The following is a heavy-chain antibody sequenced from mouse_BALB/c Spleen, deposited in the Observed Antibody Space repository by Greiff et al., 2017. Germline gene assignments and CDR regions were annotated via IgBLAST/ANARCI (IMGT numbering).Heavy chain of an antibody. CDR3: ASGMDY. Sequence: EVQLVESGGGLVQPGGSLRLSCATSGFTFTDYYMSWVRQPPGKALEWLGFIRNKANGYTTEYSVSVKGRFTISRYNSQSILYLHMNTLRAEDSATYYCASGMDYWGQGTSVTVSS. CDR1: GFTFTDYY. CDR2: IRNKANGYTT. J-gene: IGHJ4*01. V-gene: IGHV7-3*02.